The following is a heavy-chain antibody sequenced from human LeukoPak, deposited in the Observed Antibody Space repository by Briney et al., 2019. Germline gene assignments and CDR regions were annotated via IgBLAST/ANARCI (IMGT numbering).Heavy chain of an antibody. J-gene: IGHJ4*02. D-gene: IGHD6-13*01. CDR3: ARAPGISSSWFDY. V-gene: IGHV3-74*01. CDR1: GFTFTTHW. CDR2: IKPDESDT. Sequence: GGSLRLSCGASGFTFTTHWIHWVRQAPGKGLVWVSRIKPDESDTNYADSVKGRFTISRDNAKNSLYLQMNSLRAEDTAVYYCARAPGISSSWFDYWGQGTLVTVSS.